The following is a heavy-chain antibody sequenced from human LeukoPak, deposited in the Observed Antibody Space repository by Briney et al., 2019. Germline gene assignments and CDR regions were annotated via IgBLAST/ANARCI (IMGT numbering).Heavy chain of an antibody. CDR2: INPNSGGT. CDR3: ARESVYCSSTSCYNWFDP. V-gene: IGHV1-2*02. D-gene: IGHD2-2*01. Sequence: ASVKVSCKASGHTFTGYYMHWVRQAPGQGLEWMGWINPNSGGTNYAQKFQGRVTMTRDTSISTAYMELSRLRSDDTAVYYCARESVYCSSTSCYNWFDPWGQGTLVTVSS. J-gene: IGHJ5*02. CDR1: GHTFTGYY.